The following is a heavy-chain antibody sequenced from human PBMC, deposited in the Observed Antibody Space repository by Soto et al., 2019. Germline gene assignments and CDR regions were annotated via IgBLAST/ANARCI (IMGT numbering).Heavy chain of an antibody. CDR1: GYSFTSYW. J-gene: IGHJ3*02. D-gene: IGHD2-8*01. Sequence: GESLKISCKGSGYSFTSYWIGWVRQMPGKGLEWMGIIYPGDSDTRYSPSFQGQVTISADKSISTAYLQWSSLKASDTAMYYCARRSRPNRVSAVDVLAGGAAFDIWGQGTMVTVSS. V-gene: IGHV5-51*01. CDR3: ARRSRPNRVSAVDVLAGGAAFDI. CDR2: IYPGDSDT.